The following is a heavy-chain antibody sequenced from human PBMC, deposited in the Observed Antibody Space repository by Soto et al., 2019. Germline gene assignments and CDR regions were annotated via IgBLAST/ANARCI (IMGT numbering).Heavy chain of an antibody. CDR1: GASINSSFYY. D-gene: IGHD3-9*01. CDR3: ARQSTLVIYGMDV. J-gene: IGHJ6*02. Sequence: QLQLQESGPGLGKPSETLSLTCTVSGASINSSFYYWDWIRQSPGKGLEWIGSFSYSGSTYYNPSVESRGTISVDTSKNQFSLKLISVTAADTAVYYCARQSTLVIYGMDVWGQGTTVIVSS. V-gene: IGHV4-39*01. CDR2: FSYSGST.